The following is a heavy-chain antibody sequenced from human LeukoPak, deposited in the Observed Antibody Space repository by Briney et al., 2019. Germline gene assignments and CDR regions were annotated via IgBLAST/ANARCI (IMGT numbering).Heavy chain of an antibody. V-gene: IGHV3-23*01. CDR2: ISGSGGST. Sequence: GGSLRLSCAASGFTFSSYAMSWVCQAPGKGLEWVSAISGSGGSTYYADSVKGRFTISRDNSKNTLYLQMNSLRAEDTAVYYCAKDRRIVGATGHFDYWGQGTLVTVSS. D-gene: IGHD1-26*01. J-gene: IGHJ4*02. CDR1: GFTFSSYA. CDR3: AKDRRIVGATGHFDY.